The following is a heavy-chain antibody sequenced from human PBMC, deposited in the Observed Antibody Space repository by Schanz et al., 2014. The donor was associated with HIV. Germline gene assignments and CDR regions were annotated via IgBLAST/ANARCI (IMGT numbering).Heavy chain of an antibody. CDR2: ISYDGRNK. Sequence: QVRLVESGGGVVRPGRSLRLSCAASGFTFDSYGMHWVRQAPGKGLEWVAVISYDGRNKYYADSVKGRFTISRDNSKNTLYLQVKSLRAEDTAMYYCAKDRNHYDSRYRGKGNYYYYYGMDVWGQGTTVTVSS. V-gene: IGHV3-30*18. CDR1: GFTFDSYG. CDR3: AKDRNHYDSRYRGKGNYYYYYGMDV. J-gene: IGHJ6*02. D-gene: IGHD3-22*01.